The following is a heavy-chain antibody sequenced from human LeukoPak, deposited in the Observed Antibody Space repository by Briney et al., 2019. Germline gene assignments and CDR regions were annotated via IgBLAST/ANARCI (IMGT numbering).Heavy chain of an antibody. D-gene: IGHD6-19*01. CDR2: ISYDGSNK. CDR1: GFTFSSYG. CDR3: AKRATPFDRAVAGTDYFDY. V-gene: IGHV3-30*18. Sequence: GGSLRLSCAASGFTFSSYGMHWVRQAPGKGLEWVAVISYDGSNKYYADSVKGRFTISRGNSKNTLYLQMNSLRAEDTAVYYCAKRATPFDRAVAGTDYFDYWGQGTLVTVSS. J-gene: IGHJ4*02.